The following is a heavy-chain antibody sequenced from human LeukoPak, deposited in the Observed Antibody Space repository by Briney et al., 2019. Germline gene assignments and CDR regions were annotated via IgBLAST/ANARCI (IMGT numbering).Heavy chain of an antibody. CDR1: GFTFSSYG. D-gene: IGHD1-26*01. V-gene: IGHV3-64*01. Sequence: GGSLRLSCVASGFTFSSYGMHWVRQAPGKGLEYVSAMSSNGGTTDYANSVKGRFTISRDNSKNTLYLQMGSLRAEDMAVYYCARVGDVGPFDYWGQGTLVTVSS. J-gene: IGHJ4*02. CDR2: MSSNGGTT. CDR3: ARVGDVGPFDY.